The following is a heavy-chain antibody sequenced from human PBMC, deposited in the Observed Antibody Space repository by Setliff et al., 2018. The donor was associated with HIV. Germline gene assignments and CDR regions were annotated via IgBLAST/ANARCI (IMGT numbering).Heavy chain of an antibody. CDR2: ISSTGSAR. CDR3: VATGTLFYLYRDI. CDR1: GFTPSDYY. J-gene: IGHJ6*03. V-gene: IGHV3-11*01. D-gene: IGHD1-1*01. Sequence: LSLSCEGSGFTPSDYYMNWIRQAPGKGLEWISYISSTGSARHYADSVQGRFSISRDNAKKSLYLQMNNLRAEDSAVCYCVATGTLFYLYRDIWGKGTTVTVSS.